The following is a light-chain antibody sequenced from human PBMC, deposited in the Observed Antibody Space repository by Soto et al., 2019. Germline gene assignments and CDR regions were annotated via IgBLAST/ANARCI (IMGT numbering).Light chain of an antibody. CDR3: QQHYSTPLT. J-gene: IGKJ4*01. V-gene: IGKV4-1*01. Sequence: DIVMTQSPDSLAVSLGERATINCKSSQSVLYSSNNKNYLAWYQQKPGQPPKLLIYWASTRQSGVPDRFSGSESGTDFTLTISRLQAEDVTVYYCQQHYSTPLTFGGGTKVEIK. CDR1: QSVLYSSNNKNY. CDR2: WAS.